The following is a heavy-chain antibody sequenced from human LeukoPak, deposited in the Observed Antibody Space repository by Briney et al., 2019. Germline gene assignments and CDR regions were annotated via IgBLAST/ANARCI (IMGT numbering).Heavy chain of an antibody. CDR3: ARTTEGGYTYNYFYYYYMDV. V-gene: IGHV4-38-2*02. Sequence: PSETLSLTCTVSGYSISSGDYWGWIRQPPGKGLEWIGSIYHSGRTYYNPSLKSRVTISVDTSKNQFSLKLSSVTAADTAVYYCARTTEGGYTYNYFYYYYMDVWGKGTTVTISS. CDR2: IYHSGRT. CDR1: GYSISSGDY. J-gene: IGHJ6*03. D-gene: IGHD5-18*01.